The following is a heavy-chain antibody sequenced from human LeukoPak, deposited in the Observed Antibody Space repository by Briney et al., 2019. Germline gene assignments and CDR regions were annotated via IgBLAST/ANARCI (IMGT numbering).Heavy chain of an antibody. D-gene: IGHD3-10*01. CDR3: AKCEDSWFGELVVGFDY. J-gene: IGHJ4*02. CDR1: GYTFTSYG. Sequence: GASVKVSCKASGYTFTSYGISWVRQAPGQGLEWLGWISAYNGKTNYAQKFQGRVTMTTDTSTSTAYMELRSLRSDDTAVYYCAKCEDSWFGELVVGFDYWGQGTLVTVSS. CDR2: ISAYNGKT. V-gene: IGHV1-18*01.